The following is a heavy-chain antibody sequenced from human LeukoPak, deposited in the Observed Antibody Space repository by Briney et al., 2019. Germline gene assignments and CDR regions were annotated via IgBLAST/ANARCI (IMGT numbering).Heavy chain of an antibody. Sequence: GGSLRLSCAASGFTFSTFAMIWVRQPPRKGLEWVSSIFPSGGEIHYADSVRGRFTISRDNSKSTLSLQMNSLRAEDTAIYYCATYRQVLLPFESWGQGTLVTVSS. CDR1: GFTFSTFA. D-gene: IGHD2-8*02. J-gene: IGHJ4*02. CDR3: ATYRQVLLPFES. V-gene: IGHV3-23*01. CDR2: IFPSGGEI.